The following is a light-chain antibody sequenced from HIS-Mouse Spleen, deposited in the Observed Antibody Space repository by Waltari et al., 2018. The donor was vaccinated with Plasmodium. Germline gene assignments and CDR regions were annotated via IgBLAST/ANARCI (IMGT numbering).Light chain of an antibody. V-gene: IGKV1-5*03. CDR1: QSISSW. Sequence: DIQMTQSPSTLSASVGERVTITSRASQSISSWLAWYQQKPGKAPKLLIYKASSLESGVPSRFSGSGSGTEFTLTISSLQPDDFATYYCQQYNSYWTFGQGTKVEIK. J-gene: IGKJ1*01. CDR3: QQYNSYWT. CDR2: KAS.